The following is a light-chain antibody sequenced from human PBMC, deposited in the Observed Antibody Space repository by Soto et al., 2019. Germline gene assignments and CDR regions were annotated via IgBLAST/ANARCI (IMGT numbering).Light chain of an antibody. CDR1: SSDVGGFNS. CDR2: DVV. Sequence: QSVLTQPASVSGSPGQSITISCTGTSSDVGGFNSVSWYQLRPGTAPKLILYDVVDRPSGVSYRFSGSKSGNTASPTISGLQAADEADYFCSPYTSTMTNVFGSGTKVTVL. V-gene: IGLV2-14*03. J-gene: IGLJ1*01. CDR3: SPYTSTMTNV.